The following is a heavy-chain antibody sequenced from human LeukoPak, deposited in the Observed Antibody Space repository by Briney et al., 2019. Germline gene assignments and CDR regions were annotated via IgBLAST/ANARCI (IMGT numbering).Heavy chain of an antibody. CDR3: ARRDDSKAFDY. Sequence: GEALMISCKCSGCSFATSWIGWVRQMPGTGVEWMGLIYPADSSTRYSPSFQGQITISADNSINTAYLQWSSLKASDTAMYYCARRDDSKAFDYWGQGTLVTVSS. V-gene: IGHV5-51*01. J-gene: IGHJ4*02. CDR1: GCSFATSW. CDR2: IYPADSST. D-gene: IGHD3-22*01.